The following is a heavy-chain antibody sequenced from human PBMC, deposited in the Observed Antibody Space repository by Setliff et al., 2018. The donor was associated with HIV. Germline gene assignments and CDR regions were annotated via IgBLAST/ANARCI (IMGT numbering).Heavy chain of an antibody. CDR1: GGTFSNYG. CDR3: ARDFGGYCSSMSCPGLFDP. J-gene: IGHJ5*02. CDR2: IIPISGTA. V-gene: IGHV1-69*05. D-gene: IGHD2-2*01. Sequence: GASVKVSCKASGGTFSNYGMSWVRQAPGQGLEWMGGIIPISGTANYAQKFQGRVTSTTDESTGTAYMELSGLRSEDTAVYYCARDFGGYCSSMSCPGLFDPWGQGTLVTVSS.